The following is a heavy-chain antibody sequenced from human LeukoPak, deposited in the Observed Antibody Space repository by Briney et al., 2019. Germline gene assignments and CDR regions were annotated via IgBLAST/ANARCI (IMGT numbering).Heavy chain of an antibody. J-gene: IGHJ2*01. D-gene: IGHD3-16*01. CDR2: VYNSGDT. Sequence: RPSETLSLTCTVSGGSTSSDYWSWIRQSPGKGLEWVGYVYNSGDTGKNPSLKSRVTILLDTSKSQCSLKLTSVSAADTAVYYCARLKLGAYFDLWGRGTLVTVSS. CDR1: GGSTSSDY. V-gene: IGHV4-59*08. CDR3: ARLKLGAYFDL.